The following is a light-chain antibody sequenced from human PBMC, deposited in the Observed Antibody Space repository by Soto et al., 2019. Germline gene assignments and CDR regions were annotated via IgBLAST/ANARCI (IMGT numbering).Light chain of an antibody. CDR3: SSYTSSSTYV. CDR1: SSDVGGYNY. V-gene: IGLV2-14*01. Sequence: QSVLTQPASVSGSPGQSITISCTGTSSDVGGYNYVSWSQQHPGKAPQPMIYEVSNRPSGVSNRFSGSKSGNTASLTISGLQAEDEADYYCSSYTSSSTYVFGTGTKLTVL. J-gene: IGLJ1*01. CDR2: EVS.